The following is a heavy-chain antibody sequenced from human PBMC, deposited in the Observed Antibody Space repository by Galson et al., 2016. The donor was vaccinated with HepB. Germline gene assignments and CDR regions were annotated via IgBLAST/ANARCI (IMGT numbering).Heavy chain of an antibody. CDR2: INKDGSEK. CDR3: AGDPVQYFDY. J-gene: IGHJ4*02. CDR1: GFTFSSYW. V-gene: IGHV3-7*03. Sequence: SLRLSCAASGFTFSSYWMSWVRQAPGKGLEWVANINKDGSEKYYMDSVKGRFTISRDNARNSLYLQMNSLRAEDTAVYYCAGDPVQYFDYWGQGILVTVSS. D-gene: IGHD4-17*01.